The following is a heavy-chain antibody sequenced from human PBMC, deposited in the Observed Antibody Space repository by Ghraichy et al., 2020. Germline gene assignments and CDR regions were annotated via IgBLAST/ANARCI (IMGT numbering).Heavy chain of an antibody. V-gene: IGHV3-73*01. CDR2: IRSKANSYAT. J-gene: IGHJ6*03. D-gene: IGHD2-2*01. CDR1: GFTFSGSA. CDR3: TRVKDIVVVPAAMGDMDV. Sequence: GSLRLSCAASGFTFSGSAMHWVRQASGKGLEWVGRIRSKANSYATAYAASVKGRFTISRDDSKNTAYLQMNSLKTEDTAVYYCTRVKDIVVVPAAMGDMDVWGKGTTVTVSS.